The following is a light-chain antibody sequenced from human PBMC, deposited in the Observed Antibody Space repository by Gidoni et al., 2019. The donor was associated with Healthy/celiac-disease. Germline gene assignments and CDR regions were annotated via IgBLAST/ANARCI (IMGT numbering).Light chain of an antibody. V-gene: IGKV3-20*01. CDR2: GAS. CDR3: QQYGSSRWT. CDR1: QSVSSSY. Sequence: EFVFTQSPGTLSLSPGERATLSCRASQSVSSSYLDWYQQTPGQAPRLLIYGASSRAPGIPDRFSGSGSGTDFTLTISRLEAEDFAVYYCQQYGSSRWTFGQGTKVEIK. J-gene: IGKJ1*01.